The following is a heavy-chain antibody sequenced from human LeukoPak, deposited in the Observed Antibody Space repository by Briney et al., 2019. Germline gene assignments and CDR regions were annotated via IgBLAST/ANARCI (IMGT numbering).Heavy chain of an antibody. J-gene: IGHJ4*02. D-gene: IGHD3-3*01. Sequence: GGSLRLSCAASGFTFSSYAMSWVRQAPGKGLEWVSAISGSGGSTYYADSVKGRLTISRDNSKNTLYLQMNSLRAEDTAVYYCAKDRTLSSPYYDFWSGYYKDYYFDYWGQGTLVTVSS. CDR1: GFTFSSYA. V-gene: IGHV3-23*01. CDR3: AKDRTLSSPYYDFWSGYYKDYYFDY. CDR2: ISGSGGST.